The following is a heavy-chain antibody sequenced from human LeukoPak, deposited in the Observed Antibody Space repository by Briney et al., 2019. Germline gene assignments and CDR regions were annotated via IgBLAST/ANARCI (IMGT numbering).Heavy chain of an antibody. CDR1: GFTFSNYA. Sequence: GGSLRLSCAASGFTFSNYAMSWVRQAPGMGLEWVSGLTGSGTTTFYADSVKGRFNISRDNSKNTLYLQMNSLRAEDTAVYFCAKASQWLAFDYWGQGALVTVSS. V-gene: IGHV3-23*01. D-gene: IGHD6-19*01. J-gene: IGHJ4*02. CDR3: AKASQWLAFDY. CDR2: LTGSGTTT.